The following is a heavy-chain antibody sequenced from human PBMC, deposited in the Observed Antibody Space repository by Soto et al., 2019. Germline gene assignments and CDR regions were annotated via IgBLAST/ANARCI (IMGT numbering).Heavy chain of an antibody. V-gene: IGHV3-9*01. Sequence: EVQLVESGGGLVQPGRSLRLSCAASGFTFDDYAMHWVRQAPGKGLEWVSGISWNSGSIGYADSVKGRFTISRDNAKNSLYLQMNSLRAEDTALYYCARGSYYAPIKFNYYYYMDVWGKGTTVTVSS. CDR2: ISWNSGSI. J-gene: IGHJ6*03. CDR3: ARGSYYAPIKFNYYYYMDV. D-gene: IGHD3-10*01. CDR1: GFTFDDYA.